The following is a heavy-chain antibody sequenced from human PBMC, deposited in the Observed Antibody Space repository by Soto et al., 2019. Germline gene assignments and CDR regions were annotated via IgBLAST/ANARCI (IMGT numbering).Heavy chain of an antibody. CDR1: GFTFSSYA. CDR3: ARGGLYSSGWYGADWFDP. CDR2: ISYDGSNK. J-gene: IGHJ5*02. D-gene: IGHD6-19*01. Sequence: QVQLVESGGDVVQPGRSLRLSCAASGFTFSSYAMHWVRQAPGKGLEWVAVISYDGSNKYYADSVKGRFTISRDNSKNTLYLQMNSLRAEDTAVYYCARGGLYSSGWYGADWFDPWGQGTLVTVSS. V-gene: IGHV3-30-3*01.